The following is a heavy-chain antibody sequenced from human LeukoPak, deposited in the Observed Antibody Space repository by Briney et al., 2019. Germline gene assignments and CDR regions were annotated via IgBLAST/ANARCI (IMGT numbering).Heavy chain of an antibody. D-gene: IGHD3-10*01. Sequence: KASETLSLTCTVSGGSVSSGSYYWSWIRQPPGKGLEWIGYIYYSGSAKYNPSLKSRVTISVDTSKDQFSLKLTSVTAADTAVYYCARGFGDWGLSWFDPWGQGTLVTVPS. CDR2: IYYSGSA. V-gene: IGHV4-61*01. CDR3: ARGFGDWGLSWFDP. J-gene: IGHJ5*02. CDR1: GGSVSSGSYY.